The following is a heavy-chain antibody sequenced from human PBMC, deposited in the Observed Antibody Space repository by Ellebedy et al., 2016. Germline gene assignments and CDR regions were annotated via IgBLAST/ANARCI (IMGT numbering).Heavy chain of an antibody. V-gene: IGHV3-49*03. CDR2: IRSKAYGGTT. CDR1: GFTFGDYA. CDR3: TRVGETPYYYYYYMDV. Sequence: GGSLRLSXTASGFTFGDYAMSWFRQAPGKGLEWVGFIRSKAYGGTTEYAASVKGRFTISRDDSKSIAYLQMNSLKTEDTAVYYCTRVGETPYYYYYYMDVWGKGTTVTVSS. J-gene: IGHJ6*03. D-gene: IGHD3-10*01.